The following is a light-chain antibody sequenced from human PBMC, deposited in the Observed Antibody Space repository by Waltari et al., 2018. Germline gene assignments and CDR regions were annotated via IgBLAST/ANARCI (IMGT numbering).Light chain of an antibody. V-gene: IGLV2-8*01. CDR3: SSYAGSNIVI. CDR2: DVT. Sequence: QSALTQPPSASGSPGQSVTISCTGTSSDAGGYNYVSWYQQYPGKAPKLMIYDVTKRPSGAPDRFSGSKSGNTASLTVSGLQAEDEADYYCSSYAGSNIVIFGGGTKLTVL. CDR1: SSDAGGYNY. J-gene: IGLJ2*01.